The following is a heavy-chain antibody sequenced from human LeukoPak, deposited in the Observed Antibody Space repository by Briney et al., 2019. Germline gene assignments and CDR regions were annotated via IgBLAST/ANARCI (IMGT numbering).Heavy chain of an antibody. V-gene: IGHV6-1*01. CDR1: GDSVSSNSAA. CDR2: TYYRSKWYN. Sequence: SQTLSLTCAIPGDSVSSNSAAWNWIRQSPSRGLEWLGRTYYRSKWYNDYAVSVKSRITINPDTSKNQFSLQLNSVTPEDTAVYYCARDLSIVGIADPLNYYGMDVWGQGTTVTVSS. D-gene: IGHD6-13*01. J-gene: IGHJ6*02. CDR3: ARDLSIVGIADPLNYYGMDV.